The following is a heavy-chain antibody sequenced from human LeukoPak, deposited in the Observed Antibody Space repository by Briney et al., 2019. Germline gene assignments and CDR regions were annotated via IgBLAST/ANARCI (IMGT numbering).Heavy chain of an antibody. CDR1: GGSFSGYY. J-gene: IGHJ4*02. V-gene: IGHV4-34*01. Sequence: SETLSLTCAVYGGSFSGYYWSWIRQPPGKGLEWIGETNHSGSTNYNPSLKSRVTISVDTSKNQFSLKLSSVTAADTAVYYCARGNYDFWSGPKYYFDYWGQGTLVTVSS. D-gene: IGHD3-3*01. CDR2: TNHSGST. CDR3: ARGNYDFWSGPKYYFDY.